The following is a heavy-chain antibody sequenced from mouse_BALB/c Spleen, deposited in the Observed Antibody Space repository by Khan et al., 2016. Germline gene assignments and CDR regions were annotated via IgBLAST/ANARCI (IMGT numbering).Heavy chain of an antibody. D-gene: IGHD1-2*01. J-gene: IGHJ2*01. CDR2: INPDSSTI. CDR3: ARPHYYGYMNY. V-gene: IGHV4-1*02. CDR1: GFDFSRYW. Sequence: EVQLQESGGGLVQPGGSLKLSCAASGFDFSRYWMIWVRQAPGKGLEWIGEINPDSSTINYTPSLKDKFIISRDNAKNTLYLQMSKVRSEDTALEYCARPHYYGYMNYWGQGTTLAVSS.